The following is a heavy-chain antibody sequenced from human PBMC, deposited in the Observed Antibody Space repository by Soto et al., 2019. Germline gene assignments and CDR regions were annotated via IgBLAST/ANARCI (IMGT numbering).Heavy chain of an antibody. D-gene: IGHD1-26*01. CDR1: GYTLTELS. Sequence: GASVKVSCKVSGYTLTELSMHWVRQAPGKGLEWMGGFDPEDGETIYAQKFQGRVTMTEDTSTDTAYMELSSLRSEDTAVYYCATDPRLVGATSFADYWGQGTLVTVSS. CDR2: FDPEDGET. J-gene: IGHJ4*02. V-gene: IGHV1-24*01. CDR3: ATDPRLVGATSFADY.